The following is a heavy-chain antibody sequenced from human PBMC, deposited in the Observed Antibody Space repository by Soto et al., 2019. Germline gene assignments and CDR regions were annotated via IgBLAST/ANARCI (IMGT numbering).Heavy chain of an antibody. CDR2: INAGNGNT. V-gene: IGHV1-3*01. CDR3: ARDWYYDILTGPNYYYYGMDV. D-gene: IGHD3-9*01. Sequence: ASVKVSCKASGYTFTNYAMHWVRQAPGQRHEWMGWINAGNGNTKYSQKFQGRVTITTDTSTSTAYMELRSLRSDDTAVYYCARDWYYDILTGPNYYYYGMDVWGQGTTVTVSS. J-gene: IGHJ6*02. CDR1: GYTFTNYA.